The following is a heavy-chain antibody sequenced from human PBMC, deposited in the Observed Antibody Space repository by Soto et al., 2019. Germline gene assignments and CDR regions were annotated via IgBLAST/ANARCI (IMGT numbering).Heavy chain of an antibody. CDR3: ARDFRYCSSTSCYSSYYYYYYMDV. CDR2: ISSSSSYI. D-gene: IGHD2-2*01. J-gene: IGHJ6*03. Sequence: GGSLRLSCAASGFTFSSYSMNWVRQAPGKGLEWVSSISSSSSYIYYADSVKGRFTISRDNAKNSLYLQMNSLRAEDTAVYYCARDFRYCSSTSCYSSYYYYYYMDVWGKGTTVTVSS. CDR1: GFTFSSYS. V-gene: IGHV3-21*01.